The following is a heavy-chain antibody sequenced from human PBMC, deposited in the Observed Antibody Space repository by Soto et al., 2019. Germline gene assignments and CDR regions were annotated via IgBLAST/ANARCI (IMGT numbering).Heavy chain of an antibody. CDR1: GGSVSSSNW. CDR2: IYHSGSA. V-gene: IGHV4-4*02. CDR3: ARAPGVVVSADDAFDI. J-gene: IGHJ3*02. Sequence: QVQLQESGPGLVKPSGTLSLTCAVSGGSVSSSNWWSWVRQSPGKGLEWMGEIYHSGSAHYNPSLTSRSTISLDKSKNQFSLRLLSVTAADTAVYYCARAPGVVVSADDAFDIWGPGTRVIVSS. D-gene: IGHD2-21*02.